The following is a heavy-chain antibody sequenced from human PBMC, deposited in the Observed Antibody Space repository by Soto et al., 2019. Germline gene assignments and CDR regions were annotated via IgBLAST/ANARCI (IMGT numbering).Heavy chain of an antibody. CDR3: ARDQGPRKQWPLDY. CDR1: GFTFSSYW. V-gene: IGHV3-7*01. D-gene: IGHD6-19*01. J-gene: IGHJ4*02. CDR2: IKQDGSEK. Sequence: PGGSLRLSCAASGFTFSSYWMSWVRQAPGKGLEWVANIKQDGSEKYYVDSVKGRFTISRDNAKNSLYLQMNSLRAEDTAVYYCARDQGPRKQWPLDYWGQGTLVTVSS.